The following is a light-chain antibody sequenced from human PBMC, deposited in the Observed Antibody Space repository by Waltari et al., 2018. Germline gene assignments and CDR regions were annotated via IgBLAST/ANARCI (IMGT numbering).Light chain of an antibody. V-gene: IGKV1-5*03. J-gene: IGKJ3*01. Sequence: DIQMTQSPSTLSASVGDRVSIPCRASQCIGIWLAWYQQKPGKAPKLLIYKASNLESGVPSRFSGSGSGTELALTISSLQPEDFATYFCQQYSSYPFTFGPGTKVDVK. CDR3: QQYSSYPFT. CDR1: QCIGIW. CDR2: KAS.